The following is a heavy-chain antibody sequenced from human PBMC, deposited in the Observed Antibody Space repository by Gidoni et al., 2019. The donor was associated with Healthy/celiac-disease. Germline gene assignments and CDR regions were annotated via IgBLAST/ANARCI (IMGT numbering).Heavy chain of an antibody. J-gene: IGHJ3*02. CDR3: AHTGLAALGYCSSTSCYTYDAFDI. CDR1: GFSLSTSGVG. CDR2: IYWDDDK. D-gene: IGHD2-2*02. V-gene: IGHV2-5*02. Sequence: QITLKESGPTLVKPTQTLTLTCTFSGFSLSTSGVGVGWIRQPPGKALEWLALIYWDDDKRYSPSLKSRLTITKDTSKNQVVLTMTNMDPVDTATYYCAHTGLAALGYCSSTSCYTYDAFDIWGQGTMVTVSS.